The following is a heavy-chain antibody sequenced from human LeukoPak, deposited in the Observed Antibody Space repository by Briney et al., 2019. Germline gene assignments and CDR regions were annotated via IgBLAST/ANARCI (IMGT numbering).Heavy chain of an antibody. CDR2: ISYDANIGSNK. CDR3: ARDGGYDFWSGYYQDY. D-gene: IGHD3-3*01. CDR1: GFTFSGYA. Sequence: PAGGSLRLSCATSGFTFSGYAMHWVRQAPGKGLEWVALISYDANIGSNKYYADSVKGRFTISRDNSKNTLYLQMNSLRAEDTAVYYCARDGGYDFWSGYYQDYWGQGTLVTVSS. V-gene: IGHV3-30-3*01. J-gene: IGHJ4*02.